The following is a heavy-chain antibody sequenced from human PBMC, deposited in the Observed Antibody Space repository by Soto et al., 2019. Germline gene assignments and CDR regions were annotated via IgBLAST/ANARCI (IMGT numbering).Heavy chain of an antibody. CDR3: ARDPPLAAWFVVATDCF. CDR2: ISSSSSFR. D-gene: IGHD2-21*02. CDR1: GFTFTNHN. V-gene: IGHV3-21*01. Sequence: PGGFLRLSCAASGFTFTNHNMNWVRQAPGKGLEWVSSISSSSSFRNYADSVKGRFSISRDNDKNLVYLQMDSLRAEDTAVYYCARDPPLAAWFVVATDCFWGQGSLVTVAS. J-gene: IGHJ4*02.